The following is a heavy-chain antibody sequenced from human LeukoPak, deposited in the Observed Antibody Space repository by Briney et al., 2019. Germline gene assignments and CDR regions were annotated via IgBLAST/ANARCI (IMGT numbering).Heavy chain of an antibody. CDR3: ARETVDYYYYYGMDV. J-gene: IGHJ6*02. D-gene: IGHD2-15*01. Sequence: SETLSLTCTVSGGSISSGGYYWSWIRLHPGKGLEWIGYIYYSGSTYYNPSLKSRVTISVDTSKNQFSLKLSSVTAADTAVYFCARETVDYYYYYGMDVWGQGTTVTVSS. CDR1: GGSISSGGYY. V-gene: IGHV4-31*03. CDR2: IYYSGST.